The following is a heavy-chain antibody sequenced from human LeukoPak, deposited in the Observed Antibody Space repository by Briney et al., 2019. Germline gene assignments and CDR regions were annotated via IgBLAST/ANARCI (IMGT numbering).Heavy chain of an antibody. CDR3: AKQYSSSWYSEPNWFDP. D-gene: IGHD6-13*01. CDR2: IYPGDSDS. Sequence: GESLKIFCKGSGYRFTSYWIGWVRRMAGKGLEGMGIIYPGDSDSRYSPSFQCQVTISADKSICTAYLQWSSLKASDTAMYYCAKQYSSSWYSEPNWFDPWDQGTLVTVSS. CDR1: GYRFTSYW. V-gene: IGHV5-51*01. J-gene: IGHJ5*02.